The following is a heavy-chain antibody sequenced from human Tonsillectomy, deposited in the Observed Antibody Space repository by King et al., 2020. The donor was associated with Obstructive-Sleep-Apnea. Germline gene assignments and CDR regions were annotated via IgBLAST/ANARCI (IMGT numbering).Heavy chain of an antibody. CDR2: ISYDGSNK. CDR3: ASDSEDIVVVPSAIYDSSGNNWFDP. J-gene: IGHJ5*02. D-gene: IGHD2-2*01. Sequence: VQLVQSGGGVVQPGRSLRLSWAASGFTFSSYAMHWVRQAPGKGLGWVAVISYDGSNKYYADSVKGRFTIPRDNSKNTLYLQMNRLRAEDTAVYYCASDSEDIVVVPSAIYDSSGNNWFDPWGQGTLVTVSS. CDR1: GFTFSSYA. V-gene: IGHV3-30-3*01.